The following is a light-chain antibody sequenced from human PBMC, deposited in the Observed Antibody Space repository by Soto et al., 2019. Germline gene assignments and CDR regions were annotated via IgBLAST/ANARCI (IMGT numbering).Light chain of an antibody. V-gene: IGLV2-14*01. CDR2: DVS. CDR3: SSYTSSSTLYV. CDR1: SSYVGGYNY. Sequence: SVLTQPVSLSGSPGQSITISCPGTSSYVGGYNYVSWYQQHPGKAPKLMIYDVSNRPSGVSNRFSGSKSGNTASLTISGLQAEDEADYYCSSYTSSSTLYVFGTGTKVTVL. J-gene: IGLJ1*01.